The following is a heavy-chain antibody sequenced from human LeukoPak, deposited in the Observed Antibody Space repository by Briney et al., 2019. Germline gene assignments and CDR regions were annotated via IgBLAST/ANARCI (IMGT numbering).Heavy chain of an antibody. J-gene: IGHJ5*02. CDR2: INHSGST. D-gene: IGHD6-13*01. CDR1: GGSFSGYY. Sequence: SETLSLTCAVYGGSFSGYYWSWIRQPPGKGLEWIGEINHSGSTNYNPSLKSRVTISVDTSKNQFPLKLSSVTAADTAVYYCARVLSYSSSWYRRTDYNWFDPWGQGTLVTVSS. V-gene: IGHV4-34*01. CDR3: ARVLSYSSSWYRRTDYNWFDP.